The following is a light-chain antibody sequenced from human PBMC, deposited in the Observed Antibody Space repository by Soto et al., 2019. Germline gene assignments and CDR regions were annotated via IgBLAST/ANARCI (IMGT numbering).Light chain of an antibody. CDR1: QSVLYSSNNKNY. CDR3: QQYYSTPQT. CDR2: WAS. Sequence: DIVMTQSPDSLAVSLGERATINCKSSQSVLYSSNNKNYLAWYQQKPGQPPKLLIYWASTRESGVPDRISGSGCGTDFTLTISRLQAEDVAVYYCQQYYSTPQTFGQGNKVEIK. J-gene: IGKJ1*01. V-gene: IGKV4-1*01.